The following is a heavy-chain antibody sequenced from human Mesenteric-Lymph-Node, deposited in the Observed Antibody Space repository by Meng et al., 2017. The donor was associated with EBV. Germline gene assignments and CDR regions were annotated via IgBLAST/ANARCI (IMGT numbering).Heavy chain of an antibody. D-gene: IGHD3-3*01. Sequence: VQVVGSGGGVVQTGKSLRLSFAASGFRCYAMHWVRPAPGKGLEWVAIISYDGSNEYYTDYVKGRFTISRDNSKNTLYLQMNSLRTEDTAVYYCTNFGSYWGQGILVTASS. CDR1: GFRCYA. J-gene: IGHJ4*02. V-gene: IGHV3-30*18. CDR2: ISYDGSNE. CDR3: TNFGSY.